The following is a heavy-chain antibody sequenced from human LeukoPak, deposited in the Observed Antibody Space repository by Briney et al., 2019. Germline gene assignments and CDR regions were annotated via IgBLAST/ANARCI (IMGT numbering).Heavy chain of an antibody. D-gene: IGHD6-25*01. J-gene: IGHJ5*02. CDR3: AKEVKAAPNWFDP. CDR1: GFTFSSYA. CDR2: IRFSGTNT. V-gene: IGHV3-23*01. Sequence: GPSLTLSCAASGFTFSSYAMSWVRQAPGKGLEWVSAIRFSGTNTYYADSVKGRFTISRDNSKNTLFLQMNSLRAEGTAVYVCAKEVKAAPNWFDPWGQGTLVTVSS.